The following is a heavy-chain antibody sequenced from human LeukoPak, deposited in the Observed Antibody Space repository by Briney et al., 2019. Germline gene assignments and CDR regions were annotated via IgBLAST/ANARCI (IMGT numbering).Heavy chain of an antibody. CDR2: INKDGSEK. CDR3: ARDFPFDSSCYPALDL. Sequence: GGSLRLSCVGFGFTFNKYGMNWVRQAPGKGLEWVANINKDGSEKNTVDSVKGRFTISRDTAKDSLYLEMNSLRVEDTAVYYCARDFPFDSSCYPALDLWGQGTKVAVPS. J-gene: IGHJ3*01. CDR1: GFTFNKYG. D-gene: IGHD3-22*01. V-gene: IGHV3-7*03.